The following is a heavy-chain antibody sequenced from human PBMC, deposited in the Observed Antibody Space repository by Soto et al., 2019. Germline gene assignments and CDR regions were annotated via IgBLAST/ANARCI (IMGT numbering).Heavy chain of an antibody. J-gene: IGHJ5*02. CDR3: ARFVVVVRGYRNWFDP. Sequence: QLQLQESGPGLVKPSETLSLTCTVSGGSISSSSYYWGWIRQPPGKGLEWIGSIYYSGSTYYNPSLKSRVTISVDTSKNQFSLKLSSVTAADTAVYYCARFVVVVRGYRNWFDPWGQGTLVTVSS. V-gene: IGHV4-39*01. CDR2: IYYSGST. D-gene: IGHD2-2*01. CDR1: GGSISSSSYY.